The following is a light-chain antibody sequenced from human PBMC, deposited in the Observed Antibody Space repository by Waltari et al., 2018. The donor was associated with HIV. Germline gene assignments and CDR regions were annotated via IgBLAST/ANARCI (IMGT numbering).Light chain of an antibody. V-gene: IGKV1-33*01. Sequence: DIQMTQSPSSLSPSVGDRVTITCQASQDISNYLNWYQQKPGKAPKLLIYDASNLETGVPSRFSGSGSGTDFTFNISSLQPEDVATYYWQQYENLPLTFGGGTKVEIK. CDR1: QDISNY. J-gene: IGKJ4*01. CDR2: DAS. CDR3: QQYENLPLT.